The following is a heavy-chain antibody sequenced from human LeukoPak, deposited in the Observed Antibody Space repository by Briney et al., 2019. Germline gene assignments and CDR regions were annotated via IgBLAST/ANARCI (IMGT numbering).Heavy chain of an antibody. CDR3: ARGYSPASYGMDV. Sequence: ASVKVSCKASGGTFSNYAISWVRQALGQGLEWMGGIIPIFGTANYAQKFQGRVTITADESTSTAYMELSGLRSEDTAVYYCARGYSPASYGMDVWGQGTTVTVSS. CDR2: IIPIFGTA. CDR1: GGTFSNYA. J-gene: IGHJ6*02. D-gene: IGHD2-2*01. V-gene: IGHV1-69*01.